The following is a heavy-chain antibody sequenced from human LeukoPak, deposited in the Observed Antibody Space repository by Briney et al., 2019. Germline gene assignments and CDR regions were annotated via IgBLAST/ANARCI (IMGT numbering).Heavy chain of an antibody. CDR2: IKQDRSEK. CDR3: ARLREIPVFGVVTKSTSYFDY. D-gene: IGHD3-3*01. V-gene: IGHV3-7*01. Sequence: GVSLRLSCAASGFTFTNYWMGWVRQAPGKGLELVANIKQDRSEKYYVDSVKGRFTISRDNAKNSLYLQMNSLRAEDTAVYYCARLREIPVFGVVTKSTSYFDYWGQGTLVTVSS. CDR1: GFTFTNYW. J-gene: IGHJ4*02.